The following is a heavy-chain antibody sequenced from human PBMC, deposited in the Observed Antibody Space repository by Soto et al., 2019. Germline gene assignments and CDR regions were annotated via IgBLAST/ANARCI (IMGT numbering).Heavy chain of an antibody. CDR1: RFSFSKFG. CDR3: VSRVAVPRGLDH. J-gene: IGHJ1*01. CDR2: ISSSGDKT. V-gene: IGHV3-23*01. Sequence: GGSLRLSCAASRFSFSKFGLSWVRQAPGKGLEWVSGISSSGDKTYYADSVKGRFTISRDNSKNALYLQMNSLRAEDTAIYYCVSRVAVPRGLDHSGQATLVTLSS. D-gene: IGHD2-15*01.